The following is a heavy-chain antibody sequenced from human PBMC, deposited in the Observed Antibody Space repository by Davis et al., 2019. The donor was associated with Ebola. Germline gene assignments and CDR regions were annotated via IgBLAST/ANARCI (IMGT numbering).Heavy chain of an antibody. CDR2: INPNSGGT. V-gene: IGHV1-2*04. J-gene: IGHJ4*02. CDR3: ARGFKRWLQYYGY. D-gene: IGHD5-24*01. Sequence: AASVKVSCKASGYTFTGYYMHWVRQAPGQGLEWMGWINPNSGGTNYAQKFQGWVTMTRDTSISTAYMELSRLRSEDTAVYYCARGFKRWLQYYGYWGQGTLVTVSS. CDR1: GYTFTGYY.